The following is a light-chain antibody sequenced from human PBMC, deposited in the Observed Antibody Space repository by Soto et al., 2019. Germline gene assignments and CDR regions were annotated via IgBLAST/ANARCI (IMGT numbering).Light chain of an antibody. CDR2: DVS. CDR1: SSDIGGYNY. V-gene: IGLV2-14*01. CDR3: CSHTSSRSRSTLYV. Sequence: QSALTQPASMSGSPGQSITISCTGSSSDIGGYNYVSWYQQLPRKAPKLMIYDVSDRPSGVSNRSAGSKSGNTASLTISELQAEDEADYYRCSHTSSRSRSTLYVFGTGTKLTVL. J-gene: IGLJ1*01.